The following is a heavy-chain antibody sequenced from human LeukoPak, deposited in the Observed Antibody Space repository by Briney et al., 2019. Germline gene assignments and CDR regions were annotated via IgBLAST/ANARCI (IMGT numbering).Heavy chain of an antibody. D-gene: IGHD1-1*01. J-gene: IGHJ4*02. V-gene: IGHV3-23*01. CDR2: ISGSGGST. Sequence: PGGSLRLSCAASGFTFSSYAMSWVRQAPGKGLEWVSAISGSGGSTYYADSVKGRFTISRDNSKNTLYLQMNSLRAEDTALYYCAKDTGGFLPSWNLDYWGQGTLVTVSS. CDR3: AKDTGGFLPSWNLDY. CDR1: GFTFSSYA.